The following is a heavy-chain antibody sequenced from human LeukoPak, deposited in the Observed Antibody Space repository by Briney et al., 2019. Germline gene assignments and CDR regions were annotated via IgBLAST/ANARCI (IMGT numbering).Heavy chain of an antibody. CDR2: ISGSGGST. CDR3: ASGVRGYFDY. D-gene: IGHD1-26*01. J-gene: IGHJ4*02. V-gene: IGHV3-23*01. Sequence: GGSLRLSCAASGFTFSSYAMSWVRQAPGKVLEWVSAISGSGGSTYYADSVKGRFTISRDNSKNTLYLQMNSLRAEDTAVYYCASGVRGYFDYWGQGTLVTVSS. CDR1: GFTFSSYA.